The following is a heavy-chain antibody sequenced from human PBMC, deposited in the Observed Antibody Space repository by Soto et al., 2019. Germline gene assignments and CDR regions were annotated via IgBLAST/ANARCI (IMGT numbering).Heavy chain of an antibody. D-gene: IGHD6-19*01. V-gene: IGHV1-18*01. CDR2: ISAYNGDT. Sequence: GASVKGSCKGFGYIFNRNKISLGGPAPGQGLEWMGWISAYNGDTNYAQQLQGRVTLTTETSTSTAYMELRNLRSDDTAMYYCARDHAGSGWFRFDYWGQGTLVTVS. J-gene: IGHJ4*02. CDR3: ARDHAGSGWFRFDY. CDR1: GYIFNRNK.